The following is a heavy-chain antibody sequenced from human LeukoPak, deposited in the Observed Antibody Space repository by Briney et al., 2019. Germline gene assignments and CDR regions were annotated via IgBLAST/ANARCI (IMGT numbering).Heavy chain of an antibody. D-gene: IGHD2-2*01. Sequence: GGSLRLSCAASGFTFSSYGMHWVRQAPGKGLEWVAFIRYDGSNKYYADSVKGRFTISRDNSKNTLYLQMNSLRAEDTAVYYCAKTYCSSTSCYAMPMLHYYYYYMDVWGQGTLVTVSS. J-gene: IGHJ6*03. CDR2: IRYDGSNK. CDR3: AKTYCSSTSCYAMPMLHYYYYYMDV. V-gene: IGHV3-30*02. CDR1: GFTFSSYG.